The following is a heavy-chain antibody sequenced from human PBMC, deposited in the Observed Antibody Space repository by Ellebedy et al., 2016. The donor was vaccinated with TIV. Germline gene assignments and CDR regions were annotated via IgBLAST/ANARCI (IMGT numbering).Heavy chain of an antibody. J-gene: IGHJ4*02. CDR3: ARRDTYSFAY. D-gene: IGHD5-18*01. CDR2: INHSGSA. Sequence: SETLSLTXAVYGGSFSDYYWSWIRQPPGKGLEWIGEINHSGSANYSPSLKSRVTMSVDTSKNQFSLKLSSVTAADTAVYYCARRDTYSFAYWGQGILVTVFS. V-gene: IGHV4-34*01. CDR1: GGSFSDYY.